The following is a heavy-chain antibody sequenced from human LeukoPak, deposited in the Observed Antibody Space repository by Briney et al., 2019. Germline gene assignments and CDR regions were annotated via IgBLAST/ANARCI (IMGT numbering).Heavy chain of an antibody. V-gene: IGHV3-7*01. D-gene: IGHD4-17*01. CDR1: GFTFSSYG. J-gene: IGHJ6*02. CDR2: IKQDGSEK. Sequence: PGGSLRLSCAASGFTFSSYGMSWVRQAPGKGLEWVANIKQDGSEKYYVDSVKGRLTISRDNAKNSLYLQMNSLRAEDTAVYYCARDGIDYGDYGYYYYYGMDVWGQGTTVTVSS. CDR3: ARDGIDYGDYGYYYYYGMDV.